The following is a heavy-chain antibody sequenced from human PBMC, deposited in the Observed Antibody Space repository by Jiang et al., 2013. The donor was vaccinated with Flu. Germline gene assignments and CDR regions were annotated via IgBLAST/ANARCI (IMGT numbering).Heavy chain of an antibody. D-gene: IGHD4-17*01. Sequence: ISANGETTSYGDSVRGRFTISRDNSRSTLYLQMNSLRVDDTASYYCANNTVTHDLWGRGTLVTVSS. J-gene: IGHJ5*02. CDR3: ANNTVTHDL. CDR2: ISANGETT. V-gene: IGHV3-23*01.